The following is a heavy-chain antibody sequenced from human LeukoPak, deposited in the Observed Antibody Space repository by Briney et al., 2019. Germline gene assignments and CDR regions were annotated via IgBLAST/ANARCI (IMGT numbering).Heavy chain of an antibody. CDR2: IIPILGIA. D-gene: IGHD3-9*01. CDR3: ARDATYSYDILTGYYGPQDYYYGMDV. CDR1: GGTFSSYA. Sequence: ASVTVSCKASGGTFSSYAISWVRQAPGQGLEWVGRIIPILGIANYAQKFQGGVTITADNSTSTAYMELSSLRSEDTAVYYCARDATYSYDILTGYYGPQDYYYGMDVWGQGTTVTVSS. J-gene: IGHJ6*02. V-gene: IGHV1-69*04.